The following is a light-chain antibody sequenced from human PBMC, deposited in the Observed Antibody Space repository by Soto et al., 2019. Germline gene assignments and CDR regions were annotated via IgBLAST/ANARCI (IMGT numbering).Light chain of an antibody. Sequence: QSALTQPASVSGSPGQSITISCTGTSSDIGSYDLVSWYQQHPGKAPKLMIYEGSKRPSGVSNRFSGSKSGSTASLTISGLQAEDEADYYCCSYAGSSTFVFGGWTKLT. V-gene: IGLV2-23*03. CDR2: EGS. J-gene: IGLJ2*01. CDR3: CSYAGSSTFV. CDR1: SSDIGSYDL.